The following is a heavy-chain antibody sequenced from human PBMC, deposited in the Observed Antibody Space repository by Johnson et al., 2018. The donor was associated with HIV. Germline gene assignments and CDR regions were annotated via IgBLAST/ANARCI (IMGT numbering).Heavy chain of an antibody. J-gene: IGHJ3*02. D-gene: IGHD1-26*01. V-gene: IGHV3-66*01. CDR3: AKYGGGGTYFSAFDI. CDR1: GFTVNSNY. Sequence: VQLVESGGGLVQPGGSLRLSCAASGFTVNSNYMSWVRQAPGKGLEWVSVIYSGGSTYYADSVTGRFTISRDNSKNTMFLQMSSLRVEDTAVYYWAKYGGGGTYFSAFDIWGQGTMVTVSS. CDR2: IYSGGST.